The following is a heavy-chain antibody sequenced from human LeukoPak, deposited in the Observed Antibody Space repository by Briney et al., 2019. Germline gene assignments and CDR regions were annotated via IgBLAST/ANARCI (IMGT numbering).Heavy chain of an antibody. D-gene: IGHD3-16*02. J-gene: IGHJ5*02. CDR3: ARDRYYDYVWGSYRLNWFDP. CDR2: ISAYNGNT. CDR1: GYTFTSYA. Sequence: ASVKVSCKASGYTFTSYAMNWVRQAPGQGLEWMGWISAYNGNTNYAQKLQGRVTMTTDTSTSTAYMELRSLRSDDTAVYYCARDRYYDYVWGSYRLNWFDPWGQGTLVTVSS. V-gene: IGHV1-18*01.